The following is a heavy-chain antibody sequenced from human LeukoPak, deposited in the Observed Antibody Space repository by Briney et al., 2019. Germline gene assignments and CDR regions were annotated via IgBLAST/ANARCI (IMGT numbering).Heavy chain of an antibody. CDR2: ISSSSSYI. V-gene: IGHV3-21*01. Sequence: GGSLRLSCAASGFTFSSYSMNWVRQAPGKGLEWVSSISSSSSYIYYADSVKGRFTISRDNAKNSLYLQMNSLRDEDTAVYYCARDASGNSRIDYWGQGTLVTVSS. J-gene: IGHJ4*02. CDR3: ARDASGNSRIDY. CDR1: GFTFSSYS. D-gene: IGHD4-23*01.